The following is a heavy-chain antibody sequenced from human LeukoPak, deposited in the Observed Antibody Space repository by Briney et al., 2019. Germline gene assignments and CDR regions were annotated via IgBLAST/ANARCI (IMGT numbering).Heavy chain of an antibody. CDR1: GFTFSSYW. CDR3: ARDNRYYYDSSGTGDAFDI. V-gene: IGHV3-7*01. CDR2: IKQDGSEK. D-gene: IGHD3-22*01. Sequence: PSGGSLRLSCAASGFTFSSYWMSWVRQAPGKGLEWVANIKQDGSEKYYVDSVKGRFTIPRDNAKNSLYLQMNSLRAEDTAVYYCARDNRYYYDSSGTGDAFDIWGQGTMVTVSS. J-gene: IGHJ3*02.